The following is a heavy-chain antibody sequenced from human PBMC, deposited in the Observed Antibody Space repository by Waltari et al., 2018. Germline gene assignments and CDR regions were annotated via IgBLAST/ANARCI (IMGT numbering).Heavy chain of an antibody. CDR1: GFVLSNYW. Sequence: EVQLVEAGGGLVQPGGSLKLDCAASGFVLSNYWMSWVRQAPGKGLEWVASIKQDGSETYFVDSLKGRFTISRDNTENSMYLQMDSLRAEDTAHYYCARDSLATGYWYFDQWGRGTLVTVSS. V-gene: IGHV3-7*01. CDR2: IKQDGSET. J-gene: IGHJ2*01. CDR3: ARDSLATGYWYFDQ. D-gene: IGHD6-25*01.